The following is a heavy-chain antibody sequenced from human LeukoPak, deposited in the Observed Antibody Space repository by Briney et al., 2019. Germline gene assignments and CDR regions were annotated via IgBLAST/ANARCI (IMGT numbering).Heavy chain of an antibody. CDR1: GFTFSSYG. V-gene: IGHV3-30*18. J-gene: IGHJ4*02. D-gene: IGHD3-10*01. CDR3: AKVMYGSGTYGAFDY. CDR2: ISYDGSNK. Sequence: GGSLRLSCAASGFTFSSYGMHWVRQAPGKGLEWVAVISYDGSNKYYADSVKGRFTISRDNSKNTLYLQMNSLRAEDTAVYYCAKVMYGSGTYGAFDYWGQGTLVTVSS.